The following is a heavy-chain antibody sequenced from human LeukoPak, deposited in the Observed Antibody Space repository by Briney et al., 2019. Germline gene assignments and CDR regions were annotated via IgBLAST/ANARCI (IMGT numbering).Heavy chain of an antibody. CDR2: IYSGGST. J-gene: IGHJ4*02. V-gene: IGHV3-66*01. CDR1: GFTVSSNY. D-gene: IGHD6-13*01. Sequence: GGSLRLSCAASGFTVSSNYMSWVRQAPGKGLEWVSVIYSGGSTYYADSVKGRFTISRDNSKNTLYLQMNSLRAEDTAVYYCANRAQQPYEVYWGQGTLVTVSS. CDR3: ANRAQQPYEVY.